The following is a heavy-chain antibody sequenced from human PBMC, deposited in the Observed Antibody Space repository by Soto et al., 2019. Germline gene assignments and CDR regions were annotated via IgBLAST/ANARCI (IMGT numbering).Heavy chain of an antibody. J-gene: IGHJ4*02. V-gene: IGHV4-39*01. CDR2: IYYSGST. CDR1: GGSISGSSYY. CDR3: ARHGTDGYPYYFDY. Sequence: SETLSLTCTVSGGSISGSSYYWGWIRQPPGKGLEWIGSIYYSGSTYYNPSLKSRVTVSVDTSKNQFSLKLSSVTAADTAVYYCARHGTDGYPYYFDYWGQGTLVTVSS. D-gene: IGHD5-12*01.